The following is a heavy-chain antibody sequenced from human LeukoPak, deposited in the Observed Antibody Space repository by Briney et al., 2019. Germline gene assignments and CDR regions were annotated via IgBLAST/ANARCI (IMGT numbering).Heavy chain of an antibody. Sequence: GRSLRLSCAASGFTFSSYGMHWARQAPGKGLEWVAVIWYDGSNKYYADSVKGRFTISRDNSKNTLYLQMNSLRAEDTAVSYCTKDGLGSSLNWFDPWGQGTLVTVSS. CDR1: GFTFSSYG. CDR3: TKDGLGSSLNWFDP. CDR2: IWYDGSNK. D-gene: IGHD1-26*01. V-gene: IGHV3-33*06. J-gene: IGHJ5*02.